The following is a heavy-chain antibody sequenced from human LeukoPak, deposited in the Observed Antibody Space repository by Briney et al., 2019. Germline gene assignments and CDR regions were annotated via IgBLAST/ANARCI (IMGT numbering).Heavy chain of an antibody. CDR1: GYSISSGYY. D-gene: IGHD3-3*01. V-gene: IGHV4-38-2*01. J-gene: IGHJ4*02. CDR3: ARQYFWSVYRAY. CDR2: VYHSGST. Sequence: SETLSLTCAVSGYSISSGYYWGWIRQPPGKGLEWIGSVYHSGSTYYNPSLKSRVTISVDTSKNQFSLKLSSVTAADTAVYYCARQYFWSVYRAYWGQGTLVTVSS.